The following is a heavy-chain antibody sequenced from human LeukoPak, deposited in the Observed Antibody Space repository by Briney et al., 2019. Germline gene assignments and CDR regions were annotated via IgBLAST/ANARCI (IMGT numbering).Heavy chain of an antibody. J-gene: IGHJ4*02. CDR3: ARVGDFWSGSDY. Sequence: ASVKVSCKASGYTFTGYYMHWVRQAPGQGLEWMGWINPNSGGTNYAQKFQGRVTMTRDMSISTAYMELSRLRSDDTAVYYCARVGDFWSGSDYWGQGTLVTVSS. CDR1: GYTFTGYY. D-gene: IGHD3-3*01. V-gene: IGHV1-2*02. CDR2: INPNSGGT.